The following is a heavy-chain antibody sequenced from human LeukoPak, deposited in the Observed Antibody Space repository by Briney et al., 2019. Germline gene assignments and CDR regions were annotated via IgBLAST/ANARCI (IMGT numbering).Heavy chain of an antibody. Sequence: ASVKVSCKVSGYTLTELSMHWVRQAPGKGLERIGGFDPEDGETIYAQKFQGRVTMTEDTSTDTAYMELSSLRSEDTAVYYCAVVPAAVDALDIWGQGTMVTVSS. CDR1: GYTLTELS. CDR2: FDPEDGET. CDR3: AVVPAAVDALDI. J-gene: IGHJ3*02. V-gene: IGHV1-24*01. D-gene: IGHD2-2*01.